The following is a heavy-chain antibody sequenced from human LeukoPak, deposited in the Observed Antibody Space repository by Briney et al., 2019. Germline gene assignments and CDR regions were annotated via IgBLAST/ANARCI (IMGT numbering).Heavy chain of an antibody. CDR2: IYYSGST. V-gene: IGHV4-59*01. Sequence: SETLSLTCTVSGGSISSYYWSWIRQPPGKGLEWIGYIYYSGSTNYNPSLKSRVTISVDTSKNQFSLRLSSVTAADTAVYYCARHYYDSTHDAFDIWGQGTMVTVSS. D-gene: IGHD3-22*01. CDR1: GGSISSYY. J-gene: IGHJ3*02. CDR3: ARHYYDSTHDAFDI.